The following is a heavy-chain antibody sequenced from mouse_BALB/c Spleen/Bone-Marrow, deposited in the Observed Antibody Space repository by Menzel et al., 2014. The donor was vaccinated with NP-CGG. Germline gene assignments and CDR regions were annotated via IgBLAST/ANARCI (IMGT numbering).Heavy chain of an antibody. CDR1: GFTFSDFY. V-gene: IGHV7-1*02. D-gene: IGHD1-1*01. CDR2: SRNKANDYTT. CDR3: ARDYYGSSYRYFDV. J-gene: IGHJ1*01. Sequence: EVHLVESGGGLVQPGGSLRLSCATSGFTFSDFYMEWVRQPPGKRLEWIAASRNKANDYTTEYSASVKGRFIVSRDTSQSILYLQMNALRAEDAAIYYCARDYYGSSYRYFDVWGAGTTVTVSS.